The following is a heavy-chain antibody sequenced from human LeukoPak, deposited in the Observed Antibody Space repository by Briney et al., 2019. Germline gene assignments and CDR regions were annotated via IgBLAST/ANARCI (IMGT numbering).Heavy chain of an antibody. CDR2: IYHTGST. Sequence: NPSETLSLTCTVSGYSISSGYYWGWIRQPPGKGLEWIVNIYHTGSTYYNPSLKSRVTISVDTSKNQFSLKLSSVTAADTAVYYCVRSSSSIFDYWGQGTLVTVSS. D-gene: IGHD6-6*01. J-gene: IGHJ4*02. V-gene: IGHV4-38-2*02. CDR3: VRSSSSIFDY. CDR1: GYSISSGYY.